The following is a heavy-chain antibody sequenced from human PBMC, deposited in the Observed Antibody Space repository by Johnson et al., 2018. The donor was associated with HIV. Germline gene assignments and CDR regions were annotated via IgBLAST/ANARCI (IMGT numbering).Heavy chain of an antibody. J-gene: IGHJ3*02. Sequence: MQLVESGGGVVRPGGSLRLSCAASGFTFDAYGMSWVRQAPGKGLEWVSGIYSGGSTYYADSVKGRFTISRDNSKNTLYLQMNSLRAEDTAVYYCAREGGATPAFDIWGQGTMVTISS. V-gene: IGHV3-20*04. CDR2: IYSGGST. CDR1: GFTFDAYG. D-gene: IGHD1-26*01. CDR3: AREGGATPAFDI.